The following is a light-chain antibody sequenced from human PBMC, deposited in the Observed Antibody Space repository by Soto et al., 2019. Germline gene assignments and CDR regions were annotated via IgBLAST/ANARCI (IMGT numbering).Light chain of an antibody. CDR2: DVS. Sequence: QSALTQPRSVSGSPGQSVTISCTGTGSDVGGYNYVSWYQHHPGKAPKLMIYDVSKRLSGVPDRFSGSKSDNTASLTISGLQAEDEADYYCCSYAANTRVFGGGTKLTVL. CDR3: CSYAANTRV. CDR1: GSDVGGYNY. V-gene: IGLV2-11*01. J-gene: IGLJ3*02.